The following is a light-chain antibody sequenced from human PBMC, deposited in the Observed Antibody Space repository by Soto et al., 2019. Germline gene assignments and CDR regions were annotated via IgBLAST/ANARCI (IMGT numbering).Light chain of an antibody. Sequence: QSVLTQPASVSGSPGQSITISCTGSSSDVGAYNYVSWFQQHPSKAPKLIVYEVNHRPSGVSDRFSGSKSGNTASLTIFGLQAEDEADYYCNSYTGSPTRVVFGGGTQLTVL. V-gene: IGLV2-14*01. CDR3: NSYTGSPTRVV. J-gene: IGLJ2*01. CDR2: EVN. CDR1: SSDVGAYNY.